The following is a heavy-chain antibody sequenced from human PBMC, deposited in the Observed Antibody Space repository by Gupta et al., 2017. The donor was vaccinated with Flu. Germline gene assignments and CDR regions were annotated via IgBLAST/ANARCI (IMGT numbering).Heavy chain of an antibody. CDR3: AKGTSTVSRPFDY. Sequence: EVQLLESGGGLVQPGGSLRLSCAASGFTFSSYAMTWVRQAPGKGLEWVSSISGSGSTTYYGDSVKGRFTISRDNSKNTLYLQMNSLRAEDTAVYFCAKGTSTVSRPFDYWGRGTLVTVSS. D-gene: IGHD4-17*01. J-gene: IGHJ4*01. V-gene: IGHV3-23*01. CDR1: GFTFSSYA. CDR2: ISGSGSTT.